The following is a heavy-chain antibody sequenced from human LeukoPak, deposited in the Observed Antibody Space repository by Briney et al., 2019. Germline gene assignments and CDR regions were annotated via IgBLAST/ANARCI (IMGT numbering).Heavy chain of an antibody. CDR1: GGSISSYY. CDR3: TRANPRSVYDILTGYYTVFDY. V-gene: IGHV4-59*01. CDR2: INYSGST. Sequence: SETLSLTCTVSGGSISSYYWSWIRQPPGKGLEWIGYINYSGSTNYNPSLKSRVTISVDTSKNQFSLKLSSVTAADTAVYYCTRANPRSVYDILTGYYTVFDYWGQGTLVTVSS. D-gene: IGHD3-9*01. J-gene: IGHJ4*02.